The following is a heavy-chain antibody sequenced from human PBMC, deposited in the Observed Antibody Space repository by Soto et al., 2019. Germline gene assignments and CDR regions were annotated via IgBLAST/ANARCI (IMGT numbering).Heavy chain of an antibody. Sequence: GSGPTLVNPTQTLTLTCTFSGFSLSTSGVGVGWIRQPPGKALEWLALIYWDDDKRYSPSLKSRLTITKDNSKNQVVLTMTNMDTEDTAIYDCAKVEGLIDTFDFGGKRTMVTGSS. CDR1: GFSLSTSGVG. V-gene: IGHV2-5*02. CDR3: AKVEGLIDTFDF. CDR2: IYWDDDK. J-gene: IGHJ3*01. D-gene: IGHD1-1*01.